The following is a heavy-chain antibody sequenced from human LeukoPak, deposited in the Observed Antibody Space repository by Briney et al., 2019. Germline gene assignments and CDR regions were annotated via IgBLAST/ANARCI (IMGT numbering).Heavy chain of an antibody. CDR2: ISSTSSAI. Sequence: GGSLRLSCAASGFTFSSYSMNWVRQAPGKGLEWISYISSTSSAISYADSVKGRFTISRDNAKNSLYLQMSSLRDEDTAVYYCAQKGGTDHWGQGTLVTVSS. J-gene: IGHJ4*02. CDR1: GFTFSSYS. CDR3: AQKGGTDH. V-gene: IGHV3-48*02. D-gene: IGHD2-15*01.